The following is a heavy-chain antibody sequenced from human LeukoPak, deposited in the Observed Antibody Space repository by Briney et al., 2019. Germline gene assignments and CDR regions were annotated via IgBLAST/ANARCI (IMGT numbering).Heavy chain of an antibody. J-gene: IGHJ6*02. D-gene: IGHD3-22*01. CDR2: IYYSGST. CDR3: ARDRYDSSGLYYYYYGMDV. Sequence: SETLSLTCTVSGGSISSYYWSWIRQPPGKRLEWIGYIYYSGSTNYNPSLKSRVTISVDTSKNQFSLKLSSVTAADTAVYYCARDRYDSSGLYYYYYGMDVWGQGTTVTVSS. CDR1: GGSISSYY. V-gene: IGHV4-59*01.